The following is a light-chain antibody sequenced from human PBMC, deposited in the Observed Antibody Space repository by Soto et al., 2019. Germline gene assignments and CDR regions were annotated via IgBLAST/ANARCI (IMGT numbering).Light chain of an antibody. CDR1: SSDVGAYNY. CDR2: DVS. J-gene: IGLJ2*01. Sequence: QSVLTQPRSVSGSPGQSVTISCTGTSSDVGAYNYVSWFQQHPGKAPKLMMSDVSKRPSGVPDRFSGSKSGTTASLTISGLQAEDEADYYCCSYGGSYTLLFGGGTKLTVL. CDR3: CSYGGSYTLL. V-gene: IGLV2-11*01.